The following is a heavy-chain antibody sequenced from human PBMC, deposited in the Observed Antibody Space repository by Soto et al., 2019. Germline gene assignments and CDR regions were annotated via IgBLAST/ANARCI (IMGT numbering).Heavy chain of an antibody. J-gene: IGHJ6*02. D-gene: IGHD6-19*01. Sequence: ASVKVSCKDSGYNFTGYYMHWARQAPGQGLEWMGWINPTSGGTNYAQKFQGWVTMTRDTSISTAYMELSRLRSDDTAVYYCARDWVAVAGTSVLSYGMDVWGQGTTLTV. CDR1: GYNFTGYY. CDR3: ARDWVAVAGTSVLSYGMDV. CDR2: INPTSGGT. V-gene: IGHV1-2*04.